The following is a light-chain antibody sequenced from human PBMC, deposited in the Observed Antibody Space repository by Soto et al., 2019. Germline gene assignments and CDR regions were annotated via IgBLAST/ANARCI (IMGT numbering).Light chain of an antibody. CDR3: QQSYSSPPT. J-gene: IGKJ1*01. Sequence: DIQMTQSPSSLSASVGDRVTIACQANQDIGNYLNWYQQKPGKAPRLLIYDASNLEIGVPSRFSGSGSGTDFTLTISSLQPEDFATYYCQQSYSSPPTFGQGTKVDIK. CDR1: QDIGNY. V-gene: IGKV1-39*01. CDR2: DAS.